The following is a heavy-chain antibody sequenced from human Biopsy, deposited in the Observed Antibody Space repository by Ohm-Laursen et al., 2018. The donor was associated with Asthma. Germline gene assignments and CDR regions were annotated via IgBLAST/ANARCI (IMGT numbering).Heavy chain of an antibody. CDR1: GGSINIGDYY. CDR3: ARTTYGDDGFDP. CDR2: IYYSGST. Sequence: TLSLTCTVSGGSINIGDYYWSWIRQHPVTGLEWIGYIYYSGSTYYNPSLKSRVSISLDTSKNQFSLSLTSVTAADTAVYYCARTTYGDDGFDPWGQGTRVTVSS. D-gene: IGHD4-17*01. J-gene: IGHJ5*02. V-gene: IGHV4-31*03.